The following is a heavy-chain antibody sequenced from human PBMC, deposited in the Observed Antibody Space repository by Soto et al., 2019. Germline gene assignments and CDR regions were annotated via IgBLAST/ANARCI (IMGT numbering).Heavy chain of an antibody. V-gene: IGHV3-9*01. CDR2: ISWNSGSI. Sequence: EVQLVESGGGLVQPGRSLRLSYAASGFTFDDYAMHWVRQAPGKGLEWVSGISWNSGSIGYADSVKGRFTISRDNAKNSLYLQMNSLRAEDTALYYCAKDSGAYYDFWSGPTWGNWFDPWGQGTLVTVSS. CDR1: GFTFDDYA. CDR3: AKDSGAYYDFWSGPTWGNWFDP. J-gene: IGHJ5*02. D-gene: IGHD3-3*01.